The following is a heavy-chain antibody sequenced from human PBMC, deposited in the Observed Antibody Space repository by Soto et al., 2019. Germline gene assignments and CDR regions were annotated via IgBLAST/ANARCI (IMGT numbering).Heavy chain of an antibody. CDR3: ARAQGYCSGSSRCYYGTDV. J-gene: IGHJ6*02. V-gene: IGHV1-69*13. Sequence: SVKVSCKASGGTFSSYAISWVRQAPGQGLEWLGGIIPIFGTANCAQKFQGRVTITADESTSTAYMELSSLRSEDTAVYYCARAQGYCSGSSRCYYGTDVWGQGTTVTVSS. CDR1: GGTFSSYA. D-gene: IGHD2-15*01. CDR2: IIPIFGTA.